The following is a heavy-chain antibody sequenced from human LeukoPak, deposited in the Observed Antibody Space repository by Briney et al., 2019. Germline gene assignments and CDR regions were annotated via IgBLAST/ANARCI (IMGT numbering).Heavy chain of an antibody. J-gene: IGHJ4*02. Sequence: GGSLRLSCAASGFTFSSYSMNWGRQPPGRGWEGVSSISSSSSYIYYADSVRGRFTISRDNAKNSLYLQMNSLRAEDTAVYYCAHYGSGSYFDYWGQGTLVTVSS. D-gene: IGHD3-10*01. V-gene: IGHV3-21*01. CDR2: ISSSSSYI. CDR3: AHYGSGSYFDY. CDR1: GFTFSSYS.